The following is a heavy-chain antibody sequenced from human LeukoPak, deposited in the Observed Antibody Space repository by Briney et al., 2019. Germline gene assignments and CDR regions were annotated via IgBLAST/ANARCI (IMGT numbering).Heavy chain of an antibody. CDR3: ARNLIPEQLVLNF. Sequence: PSETLSLTSTVSGGSISNYYWNWIRQPPGKGLEWIGYIYYTGSTNYNPSLKSRVTMSVDTSKNQFSLNLKSVTPEDTAVYYCARNLIPEQLVLNFWGQGTLVTVSS. CDR2: IYYTGST. V-gene: IGHV4-59*01. CDR1: GGSISNYY. D-gene: IGHD6-13*01. J-gene: IGHJ4*02.